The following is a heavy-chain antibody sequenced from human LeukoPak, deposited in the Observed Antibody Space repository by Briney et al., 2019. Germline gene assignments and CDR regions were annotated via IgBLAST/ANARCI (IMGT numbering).Heavy chain of an antibody. Sequence: GSLRLSCAASGFTVSSNYMSWVRQAPGKGLEWIGEINHSGSTNYNPSLKSRVTISVDTSKNQFSLKLSSVTAADTAVYYCARVPFAQSYGPGYYFDYWGQGTLVTVSS. J-gene: IGHJ4*02. CDR1: GFTVSSNY. D-gene: IGHD5-18*01. V-gene: IGHV4-34*01. CDR3: ARVPFAQSYGPGYYFDY. CDR2: INHSGST.